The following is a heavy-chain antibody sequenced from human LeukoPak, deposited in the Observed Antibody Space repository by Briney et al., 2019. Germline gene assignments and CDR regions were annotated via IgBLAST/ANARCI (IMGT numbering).Heavy chain of an antibody. V-gene: IGHV4-39*07. CDR3: ASWASSYTDAFDI. D-gene: IGHD2-2*02. CDR1: GGLISISTYY. CDR2: IYYSGTT. Sequence: SETLSLTCTVSGGLISISTYYWGWIRQPPGKGLEWIGSIYYSGTTYYNPSLKSRVTISVDTSKNQFSLKLSSVTAADTAVYYCASWASSYTDAFDIWGQGTMVTVSS. J-gene: IGHJ3*02.